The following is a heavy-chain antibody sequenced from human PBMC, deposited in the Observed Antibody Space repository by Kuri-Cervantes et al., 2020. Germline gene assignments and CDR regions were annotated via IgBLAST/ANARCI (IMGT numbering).Heavy chain of an antibody. J-gene: IGHJ6*02. Sequence: SETLSLTCAVYGGSFSGYYWSWIRQPPGKGLEWIGEINHSGSTYYNPSLKSRVTISVDTSKNQFSLKLSSVTAADTAVYYCARDYGDYVRPYYYYYGMDVWGQGTTVTDSS. D-gene: IGHD4-17*01. CDR3: ARDYGDYVRPYYYYYGMDV. CDR2: INHSGST. V-gene: IGHV4-34*09. CDR1: GGSFSGYY.